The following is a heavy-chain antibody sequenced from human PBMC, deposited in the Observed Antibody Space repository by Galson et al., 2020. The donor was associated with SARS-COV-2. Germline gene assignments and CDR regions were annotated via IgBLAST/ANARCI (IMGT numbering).Heavy chain of an antibody. J-gene: IGHJ6*02. CDR2: ISAYNGNT. V-gene: IGHV1-18*01. CDR3: ARDRIVVVAATPSYYYYGMDV. Sequence: ASVKVSCKASGYTFNSYGISWVRQAPGQGIEWMGWISAYNGNTNYAQKLQGRVTMTTDTSTSTDSMELRSLRSDDTAVYYCARDRIVVVAATPSYYYYGMDVWGQGTTVTVSS. D-gene: IGHD2-15*01. CDR1: GYTFNSYG.